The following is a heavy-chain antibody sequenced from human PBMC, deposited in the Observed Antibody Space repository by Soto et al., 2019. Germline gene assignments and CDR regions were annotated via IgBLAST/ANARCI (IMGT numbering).Heavy chain of an antibody. CDR2: ISGYNGDT. V-gene: IGHV1-18*01. J-gene: IGHJ4*02. Sequence: QVQLVQSGGEVKQPGASVKVSCKTSGYTFTSYGISWVRQAPGQGLEWMGWISGYNGDTKYAQKFQGRVTLTTDTSTNTAYMEVRSLRSDDTAVYYCARDWVGDLAYWGQGTLVTVSS. CDR1: GYTFTSYG. D-gene: IGHD4-17*01. CDR3: ARDWVGDLAY.